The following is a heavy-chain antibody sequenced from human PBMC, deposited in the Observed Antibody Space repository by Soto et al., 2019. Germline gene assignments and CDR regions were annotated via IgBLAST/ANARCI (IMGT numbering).Heavy chain of an antibody. J-gene: IGHJ4*02. D-gene: IGHD3-3*01. CDR2: ISYDGSNT. V-gene: IGHV3-30*18. CDR1: GFTFSSYG. CDR3: AKDGRRFLEWLSRVDY. Sequence: QVQLVESGGGVVQPGRSLRLSCAAAGFTFSSYGIHWVRQAPGKGLEWVAVISYDGSNTYYADSVKGRFTIYSDNSKNTLYLRMNSLRAEDTDVYYCAKDGRRFLEWLSRVDYWGQGTLVTVSS.